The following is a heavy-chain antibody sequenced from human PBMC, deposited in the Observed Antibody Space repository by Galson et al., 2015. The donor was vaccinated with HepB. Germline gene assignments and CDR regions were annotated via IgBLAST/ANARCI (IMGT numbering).Heavy chain of an antibody. CDR1: GFTFRSYW. J-gene: IGHJ4*02. CDR3: ARDVASVDY. CDR2: IKQDGSEK. Sequence: SLRLSCAASGFTFRSYWMTWVRQAPGKGLEWVANIKQDGSEKYYVDSVKGRFTISRDNAKNSLYLQMNSLRAEDTAVYYCARDVASVDYWGQGTRVTVSS. V-gene: IGHV3-7*01. D-gene: IGHD5-12*01.